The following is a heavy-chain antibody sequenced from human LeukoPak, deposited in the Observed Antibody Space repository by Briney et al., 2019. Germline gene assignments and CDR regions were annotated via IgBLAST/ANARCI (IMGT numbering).Heavy chain of an antibody. CDR1: GFTLSSYW. J-gene: IGHJ3*02. Sequence: GGSLRLSCAASGFTLSSYWMHWVRQAPGKGLVWVSRINGDGSGTSYAASVKGRFTISRDNAKNTLYLQMNSLRVEDTAVYYCASGDAHAFDIWGQGTMVTVSS. CDR2: INGDGSGT. V-gene: IGHV3-74*01. CDR3: ASGDAHAFDI. D-gene: IGHD3-10*01.